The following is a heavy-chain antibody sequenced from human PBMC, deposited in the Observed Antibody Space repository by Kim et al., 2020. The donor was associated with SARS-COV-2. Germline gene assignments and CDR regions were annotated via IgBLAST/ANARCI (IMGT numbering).Heavy chain of an antibody. V-gene: IGHV3-7*03. CDR2: IKQDGREK. J-gene: IGHJ4*02. CDR3: ARGLAMSY. CDR1: GFTFSSYW. D-gene: IGHD2-2*01. Sequence: GGSLRLSCEASGFTFSSYWMNWVRQAPGKGLEWVATIKQDGREKYYVDSVKGRFTISRDNAKNSLYLQMDSLRAEDTAVFYCARGLAMSYWGQGTLVTVAS.